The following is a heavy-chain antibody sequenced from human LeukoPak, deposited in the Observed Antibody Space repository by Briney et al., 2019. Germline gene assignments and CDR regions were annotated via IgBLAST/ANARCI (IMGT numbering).Heavy chain of an antibody. J-gene: IGHJ6*03. CDR2: MNPNSGNT. V-gene: IGHV1-8*03. Sequence: ASVKVSCMASGYTFTSYDINWVRQATGQGLEWMGWMNPNSGNTGYAQKFQGRVTITRNTSISTPYMDLSSLRSDDTAVYYCARRAVAYYYYFYMDVWGKGTTVTVSS. D-gene: IGHD6-19*01. CDR1: GYTFTSYD. CDR3: ARRAVAYYYYFYMDV.